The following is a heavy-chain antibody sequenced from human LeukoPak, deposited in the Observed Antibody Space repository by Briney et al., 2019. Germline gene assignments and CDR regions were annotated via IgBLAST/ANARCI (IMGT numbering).Heavy chain of an antibody. J-gene: IGHJ4*02. Sequence: GGSLRLSCAASGFTFSSYGMHWVRQAPGKGLEWVAVISYDGSNKHYADSVKGRFTISRDNSKNTLYLQMNSLRAEDTAVYYCAKDKGGSGSSFDYWGQGTLVTVSS. V-gene: IGHV3-30*18. CDR2: ISYDGSNK. CDR3: AKDKGGSGSSFDY. D-gene: IGHD3-10*01. CDR1: GFTFSSYG.